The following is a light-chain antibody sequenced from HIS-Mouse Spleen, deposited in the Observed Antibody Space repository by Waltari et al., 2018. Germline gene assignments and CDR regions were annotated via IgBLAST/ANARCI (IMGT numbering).Light chain of an antibody. CDR2: DVS. CDR3: SSYTSSSTLRV. V-gene: IGLV2-14*03. CDR1: SSDVGGYIY. J-gene: IGLJ3*02. Sequence: QSALTQPASVSGSPGQSITISCTGTSSDVGGYIYVSWYQQHPGKAPKLMIYDVSKRPSGVSNRFSGSKSGNTASLTISGLQAEDEADYYCSSYTSSSTLRVFGGGTKLTVL.